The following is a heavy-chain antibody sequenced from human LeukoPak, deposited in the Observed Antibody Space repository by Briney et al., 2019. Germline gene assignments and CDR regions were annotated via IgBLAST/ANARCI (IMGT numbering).Heavy chain of an antibody. CDR3: ARGGVYYDILTGYPPDAFDI. CDR1: GGSISSYY. Sequence: SETLSLTCTVSGGSISSYYWSWIRQPPGKGLEWVGYIYYSGSTNYNPSLKSRVTISVDTSKNQFSLKLSSVTAADTAVYYCARGGVYYDILTGYPPDAFDIWGQGTMITVSS. V-gene: IGHV4-59*01. D-gene: IGHD3-9*01. CDR2: IYYSGST. J-gene: IGHJ3*02.